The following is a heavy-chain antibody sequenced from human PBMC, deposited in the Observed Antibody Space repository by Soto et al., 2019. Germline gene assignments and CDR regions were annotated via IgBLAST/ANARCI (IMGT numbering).Heavy chain of an antibody. CDR2: IDPSDSYT. V-gene: IGHV5-10-1*01. J-gene: IGHJ6*02. CDR1: GYSFTSYW. Sequence: GESLKISCKGSGYSFTSYWISWVRQMPGKGLEWMGRIDPSDSYTNYSPSFQGHDTISADKSISTAYLQWSSLKASDTAMYYCARLGDIVVVPAANYYYGMDVWGQGTTVTVSS. D-gene: IGHD2-2*01. CDR3: ARLGDIVVVPAANYYYGMDV.